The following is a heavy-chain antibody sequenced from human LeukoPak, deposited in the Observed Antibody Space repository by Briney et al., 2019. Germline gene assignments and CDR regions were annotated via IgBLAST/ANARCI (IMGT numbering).Heavy chain of an antibody. CDR1: GGSISSGDYY. J-gene: IGHJ4*02. V-gene: IGHV4-30-4*01. Sequence: SQTLSLTCTISGGSISSGDYYWSWTRQPPGKGLEWIGYIYYSENTYYNPSLKSRVTMSVDTSKNQFSLKLSSVTAADTAVHYCARSWGGDYALNSWGQGTLVTVSS. CDR3: ARSWGGDYALNS. CDR2: IYYSENT. D-gene: IGHD4-17*01.